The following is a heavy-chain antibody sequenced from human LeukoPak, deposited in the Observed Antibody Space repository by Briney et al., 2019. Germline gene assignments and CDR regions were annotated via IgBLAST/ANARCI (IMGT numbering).Heavy chain of an antibody. V-gene: IGHV3-23*01. CDR3: AKLGHTSGYYARHSDY. CDR2: ISRDGGDT. CDR1: GFTFNNYG. Sequence: GGSLRLSCAASGFTFNNYGMSWVRQAPGRGLEWVSAISRDGGDTFYADSVKGRFTISRDNSKNTVYLQMNSLRAEDTALYYCAKLGHTSGYYARHSDYWGQGTLVTVSP. J-gene: IGHJ4*02. D-gene: IGHD3-22*01.